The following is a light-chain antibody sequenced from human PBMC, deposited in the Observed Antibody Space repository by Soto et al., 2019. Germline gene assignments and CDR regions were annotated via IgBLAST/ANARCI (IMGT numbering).Light chain of an antibody. CDR3: QQYGRSPWT. Sequence: EIVLTQSPGTLSLSPGERSSLACRASRSVSSTYLAWYQQKPGQAPRLLIYGASSRATGIPDRFSGSGSGTDFTLTISRLEPEDFAVYYCQQYGRSPWTFGQGTKVDI. J-gene: IGKJ1*01. V-gene: IGKV3-20*01. CDR2: GAS. CDR1: RSVSSTY.